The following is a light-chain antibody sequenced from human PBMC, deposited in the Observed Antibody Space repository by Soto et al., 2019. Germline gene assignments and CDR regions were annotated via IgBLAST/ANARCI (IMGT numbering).Light chain of an antibody. CDR1: NIGTKN. CDR3: QVWDSGTYV. J-gene: IGLJ1*01. CDR2: RNA. Sequence: SYELTQPLSVSVALGQTARITCGGNNIGTKNVHWYQQKAGQAPVLVIYRNANRPSGIPERFSGSNSGNTATLTISGAQAGDDSDYYCQVWDSGTYVFGTGTKVTVL. V-gene: IGLV3-9*01.